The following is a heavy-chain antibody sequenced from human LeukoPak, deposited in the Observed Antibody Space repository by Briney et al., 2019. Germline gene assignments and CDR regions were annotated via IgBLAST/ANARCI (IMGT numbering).Heavy chain of an antibody. D-gene: IGHD6-19*01. CDR2: INSDGGST. J-gene: IGHJ2*01. V-gene: IGHV3-74*01. Sequence: GGSLRLSCAASGFTFSRYWMHWVRQAPGKGLVWVSRINSDGGSTSYADSVKGRFTISRDNAKNTLYLRMNSLRAEDTAVYYCARDSGPWYFDLWGLATLVTVSS. CDR3: ARDSGPWYFDL. CDR1: GFTFSRYW.